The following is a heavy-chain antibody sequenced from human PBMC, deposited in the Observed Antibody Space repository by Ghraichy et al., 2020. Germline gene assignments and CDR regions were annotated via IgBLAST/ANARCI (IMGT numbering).Heavy chain of an antibody. V-gene: IGHV3-30*18. CDR1: GLTFSIYI. CDR2: MSHDGGYK. J-gene: IGHJ3*02. Sequence: GGSLRLSCAASGLTFSIYIMNWVRQAPGKGLEWVAVMSHDGGYKHYADSVKGRFTISRDNSKNTLYLQMNSLRADDTAEYYCAKESDGFDIWGQGTMVTVSS. CDR3: AKESDGFDI.